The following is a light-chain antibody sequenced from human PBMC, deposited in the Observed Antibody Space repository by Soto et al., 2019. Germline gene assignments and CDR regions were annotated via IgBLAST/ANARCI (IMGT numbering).Light chain of an antibody. Sequence: EIVLTQSPGTLSLSPGERATLSCRASQSVSSSYLAWYQQKPGQAPRLLIYGASSRATGIPDRFSGSGSGTDFTLTISRLEPEDFAVYYCQQYGSSPPYTFVQGTKLEIK. CDR2: GAS. CDR1: QSVSSSY. CDR3: QQYGSSPPYT. V-gene: IGKV3-20*01. J-gene: IGKJ2*01.